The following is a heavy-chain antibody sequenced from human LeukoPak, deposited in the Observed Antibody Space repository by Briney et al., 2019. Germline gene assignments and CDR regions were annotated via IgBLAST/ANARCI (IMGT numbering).Heavy chain of an antibody. V-gene: IGHV3-23*01. J-gene: IGHJ6*02. Sequence: GGSLRLSCAASGFTFSSYAMSWVRQAPGKGLEWVSAISGSGGSTYYADSVKGRFTISRDNSKNTLYLQMNSLRAEDTAVYYCAKDLNYGSGRPDDMDVWGQGTTVTVSS. D-gene: IGHD3-10*01. CDR1: GFTFSSYA. CDR3: AKDLNYGSGRPDDMDV. CDR2: ISGSGGST.